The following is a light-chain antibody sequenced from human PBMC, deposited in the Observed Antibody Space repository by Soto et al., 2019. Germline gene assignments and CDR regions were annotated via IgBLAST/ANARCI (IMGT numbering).Light chain of an antibody. CDR3: QQYYSYPRT. Sequence: GDRVTITCRASQSINSNLDWYQQKPGKAPKLLIYAASTLQSGVPSRFSGSGSGTDFTLTISCLQSEDFAAYYCQQYYSYPRTFGQGTKVDI. V-gene: IGKV1-8*01. J-gene: IGKJ1*01. CDR1: QSINSN. CDR2: AAS.